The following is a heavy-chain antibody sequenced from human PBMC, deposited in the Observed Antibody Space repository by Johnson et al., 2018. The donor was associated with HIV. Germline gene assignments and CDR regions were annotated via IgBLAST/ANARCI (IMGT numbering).Heavy chain of an antibody. Sequence: QVQLVESGGGVVQPGGSLRLSCAASGFAFHDRGMSWVRQAPGKGLEWVAVIWYDGSNKYYADSVKGRFTVSRDNYKNTLYLQMNSLRGEDTAVYYCARDIIAVAGYDAFDIWGQGTMVTVSS. D-gene: IGHD6-19*01. CDR2: IWYDGSNK. J-gene: IGHJ3*02. V-gene: IGHV3-33*01. CDR1: GFAFHDRG. CDR3: ARDIIAVAGYDAFDI.